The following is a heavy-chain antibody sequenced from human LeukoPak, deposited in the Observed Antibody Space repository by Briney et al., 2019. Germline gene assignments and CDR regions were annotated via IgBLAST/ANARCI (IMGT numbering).Heavy chain of an antibody. D-gene: IGHD1-26*01. CDR1: GYTFTSYG. V-gene: IGHV1-18*01. CDR3: ARVRYPTYSGSYYYFDY. Sequence: ASVKVSCKASGYTFTSYGISWVRQAPGQGLDGLGWISPYNGNTNYAQKLQGRVTMTTDTSTSTAYMELRSLRSDDTAVYYCARVRYPTYSGSYYYFDYWGQGTLVTVSS. CDR2: ISPYNGNT. J-gene: IGHJ4*02.